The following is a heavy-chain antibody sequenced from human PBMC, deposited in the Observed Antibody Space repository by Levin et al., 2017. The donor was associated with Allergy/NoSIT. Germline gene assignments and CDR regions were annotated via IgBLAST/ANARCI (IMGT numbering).Heavy chain of an antibody. CDR3: ARETEEAFDY. J-gene: IGHJ4*02. CDR1: GFTFSSHS. CDR2: IGTRSSSM. D-gene: IGHD1-1*01. V-gene: IGHV3-21*01. Sequence: GGSLRLSCAASGFTFSSHSMNWVRQAPGKGLEWVSCIGTRSSSMYYADSVKGRFTISRDNAKNSLYLQMNSLRAEDTAVYYCARETEEAFDYWGQGTLVTVSS.